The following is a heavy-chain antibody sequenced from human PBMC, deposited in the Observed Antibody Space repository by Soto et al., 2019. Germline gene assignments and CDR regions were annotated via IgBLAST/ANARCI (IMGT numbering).Heavy chain of an antibody. Sequence: SETLSLTCTVSGGNISSYYWSWIRQPPGKGLEWIGYIYYSGSTNYNPSLKSRVTISVDTSKNQFSLKLTSVTAADTAVYYCARAKATAATFRDYYYGMDVWGQGTTVTVSS. CDR3: ARAKATAATFRDYYYGMDV. V-gene: IGHV4-59*12. CDR2: IYYSGST. CDR1: GGNISSYY. D-gene: IGHD6-13*01. J-gene: IGHJ6*02.